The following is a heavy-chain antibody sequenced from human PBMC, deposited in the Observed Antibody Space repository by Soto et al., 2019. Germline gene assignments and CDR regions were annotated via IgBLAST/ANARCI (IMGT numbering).Heavy chain of an antibody. V-gene: IGHV3-33*01. D-gene: IGHD2-2*01. CDR3: AREKDIVVVPAANPGDV. CDR1: GFTFSSYG. CDR2: IWYDGSNK. Sequence: GGSLRLSCAASGFTFSSYGMHWVRQAPGKGLEWVAVIWYDGSNKYYADSVKGRFTISRDNSKNTLYLQMNSLRAEDTAVYYCAREKDIVVVPAANPGDVWGQGTTVTVSS. J-gene: IGHJ6*02.